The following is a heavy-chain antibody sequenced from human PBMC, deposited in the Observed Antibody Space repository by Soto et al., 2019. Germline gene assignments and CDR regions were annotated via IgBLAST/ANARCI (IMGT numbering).Heavy chain of an antibody. J-gene: IGHJ6*02. V-gene: IGHV1-69*13. CDR3: AREQGIAAADYYYYGMDV. D-gene: IGHD6-13*01. CDR1: GGTFSSCA. Sequence: ASVKVSCKASGGTFSSCAISWVRQAPGQGLEWMGGIIPIFGTANYAQKFQGRVTITADESTSTAYMELSSLRSEDTAVYYCAREQGIAAADYYYYGMDVWGQGTTVTVSS. CDR2: IIPIFGTA.